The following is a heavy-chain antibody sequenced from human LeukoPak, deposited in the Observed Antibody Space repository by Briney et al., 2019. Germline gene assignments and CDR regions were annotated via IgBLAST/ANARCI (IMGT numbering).Heavy chain of an antibody. CDR2: ISSSSSTI. CDR1: GFTFSSYS. CDR3: ARVFKLGIVVAPP. V-gene: IGHV3-48*01. D-gene: IGHD2-15*01. J-gene: IGHJ5*02. Sequence: PGGSLRLSCAASGFTFSSYSMNWVRQAPGKGLEWVSYISSSSSTIYYADSVKGRFTISRDNAKNSLYLQMNSLRAEDTAVYYCARVFKLGIVVAPPWGQGTLVTVSS.